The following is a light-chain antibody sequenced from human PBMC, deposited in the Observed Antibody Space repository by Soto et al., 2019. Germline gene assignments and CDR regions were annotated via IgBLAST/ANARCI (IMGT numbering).Light chain of an antibody. V-gene: IGKV3-15*01. J-gene: IGKJ2*01. Sequence: EIVMTQSPATLSVSPGERATLSCRASQSVNNNLAWFQQKPGQPPRLLIYGASSRATGVPARFSGSGSGTEFTLTISSLQSEDFAVYYCQQYNSWPPYTFGQGTKVESK. CDR2: GAS. CDR1: QSVNNN. CDR3: QQYNSWPPYT.